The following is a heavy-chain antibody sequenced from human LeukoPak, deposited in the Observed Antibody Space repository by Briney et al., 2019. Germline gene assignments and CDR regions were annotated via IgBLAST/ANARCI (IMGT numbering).Heavy chain of an antibody. CDR3: ASQYYYDSSGYYYLAY. V-gene: IGHV1-69*05. D-gene: IGHD3-22*01. Sequence: SVKVSCKVSGYTFTDYYMHWVQQAPGQGLEWMGGIIPIFGTANYAQKFQGRVTITTDESTSTAYMELSSLRSEDTAVYYCASQYYYDSSGYYYLAYWGQGTLVTVSS. CDR2: IIPIFGTA. J-gene: IGHJ4*02. CDR1: GYTFTDYY.